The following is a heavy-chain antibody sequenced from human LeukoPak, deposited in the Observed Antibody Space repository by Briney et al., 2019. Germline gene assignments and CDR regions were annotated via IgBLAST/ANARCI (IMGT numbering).Heavy chain of an antibody. J-gene: IGHJ3*02. D-gene: IGHD3-22*01. CDR3: ANAYYYDSSGYDGQAFDI. CDR1: GYSFTSYW. CDR2: IYPGDSDT. Sequence: LGESLKISCKGSGYSFTSYWIGWVRQMPGKGLEWMGIIYPGDSDTGYSPSFQGQVTISADRSISTAYLQWSSLKASDTAMYYCANAYYYDSSGYDGQAFDIWGQGTMVTVSS. V-gene: IGHV5-51*01.